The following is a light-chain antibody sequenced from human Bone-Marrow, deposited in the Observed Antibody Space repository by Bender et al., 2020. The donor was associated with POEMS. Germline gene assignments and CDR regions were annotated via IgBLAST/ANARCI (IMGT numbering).Light chain of an antibody. Sequence: QSVLTQPPSASGTSGPRVTLSCSGGSIGRNPTNCYQHLPGTAPRLVIYADDRRPSGVPNRLSASESGSSASLAIGGRQSEDAADYYGATWVDRLNAWLFGGGTEMTVL. J-gene: IGLJ3*02. CDR3: ATWVDRLNAWL. V-gene: IGLV1-44*01. CDR2: ADD. CDR1: SIGRNP.